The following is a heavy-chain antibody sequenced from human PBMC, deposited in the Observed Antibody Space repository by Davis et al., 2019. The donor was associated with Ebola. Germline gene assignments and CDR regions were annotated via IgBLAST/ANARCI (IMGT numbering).Heavy chain of an antibody. D-gene: IGHD1-26*01. CDR2: MNPNSGNT. J-gene: IGHJ4*02. CDR3: ARRVGARSGFDY. V-gene: IGHV1-8*01. Sequence: AASVKVSCKASGYTFTNYDINWVRQATGQGLEWMGWMNPNSGNTGYAQKFQGRITMTRNISISTAYMELSSQRSEDTAVYYCARRVGARSGFDYWGQGSLVTVSS. CDR1: GYTFTNYD.